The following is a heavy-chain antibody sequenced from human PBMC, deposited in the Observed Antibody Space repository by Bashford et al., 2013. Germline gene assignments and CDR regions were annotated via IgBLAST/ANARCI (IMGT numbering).Heavy chain of an antibody. Sequence: SETLSLTCTVSGGSISSGGYYWSWIRQHPGKGLEWIGYIYYSGSTNYNPSLKSRVTISVDTSKNQFSLKLSSVTAADTAVYYCARDRKWESCGGDCYYDAFDIWGPRGQWSP. V-gene: IGHV4-61*08. CDR1: GGSISSGGYY. J-gene: IGHJ3*02. D-gene: IGHD2-21*01. CDR3: ARDRKWESCGGDCYYDAFDI. CDR2: IYYSGST.